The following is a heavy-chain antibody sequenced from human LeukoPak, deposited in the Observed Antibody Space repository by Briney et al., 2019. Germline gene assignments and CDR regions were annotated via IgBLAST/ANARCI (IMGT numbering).Heavy chain of an antibody. CDR3: ARSNSGSYEFYFDY. CDR1: GGSISSGGYY. D-gene: IGHD1-26*01. CDR2: ISYSGST. Sequence: SETLSLTCTVSGGSISSGGYYWIWIRQHPGEGLEWIGSISYSGSTYYNPSLKSRVTISVDTSKNQFSLKLSSVTAADTAVYFCARSNSGSYEFYFDYWGQGTLVTVSS. J-gene: IGHJ4*02. V-gene: IGHV4-61*08.